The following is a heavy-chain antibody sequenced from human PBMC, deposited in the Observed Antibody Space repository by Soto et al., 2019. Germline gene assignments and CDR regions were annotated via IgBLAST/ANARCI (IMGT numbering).Heavy chain of an antibody. V-gene: IGHV3-23*01. CDR1: GFTFATSA. J-gene: IGHJ4*02. Sequence: GGSLRLSCAASGFTFATSAMSWVRQAPGKGLEWVASISGSGAATYIADSMKGRFAISRDNSKNTLFLQMNTLRVGDTAVYFCAKSSGRSGGFCHWGQGTRVTVSS. CDR3: AKSSGRSGGFCH. CDR2: ISGSGAAT. D-gene: IGHD2-15*01.